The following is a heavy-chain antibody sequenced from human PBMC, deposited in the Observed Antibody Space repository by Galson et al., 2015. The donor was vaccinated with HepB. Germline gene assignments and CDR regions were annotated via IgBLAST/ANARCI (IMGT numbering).Heavy chain of an antibody. CDR2: ISYDGSNK. CDR1: GFTFSSYG. Sequence: SLRLSCAASGFTFSSYGMHWVRQAPGKGLEWVAVISYDGSNKYYADSVKGRLTISRDSSNNTLYLQMNSLRPEDTAVYYCARDRGGGRYFYYGMDVWGQGTTVTVSS. D-gene: IGHD3-16*01. CDR3: ARDRGGGRYFYYGMDV. V-gene: IGHV3-30*03. J-gene: IGHJ6*02.